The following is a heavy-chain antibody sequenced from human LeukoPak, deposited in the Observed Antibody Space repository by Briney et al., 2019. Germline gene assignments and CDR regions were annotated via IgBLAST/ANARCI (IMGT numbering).Heavy chain of an antibody. D-gene: IGHD6-13*01. J-gene: IGHJ4*02. CDR2: ISYDGSNK. V-gene: IGHV3-30-3*01. CDR1: GFTFSSYA. CDR3: ARDSSSWSYLFDY. Sequence: PGGSLRLSCAASGFTFSSYAKHWVRQAPGKGLEWVAVISYDGSNKYYADSVKGRFTISRDNSKNTLYLQMNSLRAEDTAVYYCARDSSSWSYLFDYWGQGTLVTVSS.